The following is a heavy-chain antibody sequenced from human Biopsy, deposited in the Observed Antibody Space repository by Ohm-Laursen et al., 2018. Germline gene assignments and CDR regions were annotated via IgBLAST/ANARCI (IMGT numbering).Heavy chain of an antibody. CDR1: GFPFHNYA. CDR3: AKDSGGSPLGELFR. CDR2: ISGSGTTI. Sequence: SLRLSCSASGFPFHNYAMNWVRQAPGKGLEWLSYISGSGTTIFYADSVKGRFTVSRDNAKNSLYLQMNSLRAEDTALYYCAKDSGGSPLGELFRWGQGNLVTVSS. D-gene: IGHD3-16*01. J-gene: IGHJ4*02. V-gene: IGHV3-11*01.